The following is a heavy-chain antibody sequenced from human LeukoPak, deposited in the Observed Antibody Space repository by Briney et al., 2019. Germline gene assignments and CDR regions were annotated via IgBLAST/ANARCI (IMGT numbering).Heavy chain of an antibody. CDR3: ARDRGSSWFADY. J-gene: IGHJ4*02. V-gene: IGHV1-2*02. CDR2: INPNNGGT. D-gene: IGHD6-13*01. Sequence: ASVKVSFRASRYIFTSYYIHWVRQAPGEGLEWMGWINPNNGGTKYAQKFQGRVTMTSDTPISTAYMQLSRLKSDDTAMYYCARDRGSSWFADYWGQGTLVTVSS. CDR1: RYIFTSYY.